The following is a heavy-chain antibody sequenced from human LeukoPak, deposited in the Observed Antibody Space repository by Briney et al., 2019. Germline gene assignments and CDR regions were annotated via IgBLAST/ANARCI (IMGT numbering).Heavy chain of an antibody. J-gene: IGHJ4*02. V-gene: IGHV4-59*08. Sequence: SETLSLTCTVSGGSIGTYYWTWIRQPPGEDVEWIGYVYYSGSTTYNPSLKGRVTMSVDTSQNQFSLKLTSVTAADTAVYYCARHGLYGGYGRGFDYWGQGTLVTVSS. CDR3: ARHGLYGGYGRGFDY. D-gene: IGHD5-12*01. CDR2: VYYSGST. CDR1: GGSIGTYY.